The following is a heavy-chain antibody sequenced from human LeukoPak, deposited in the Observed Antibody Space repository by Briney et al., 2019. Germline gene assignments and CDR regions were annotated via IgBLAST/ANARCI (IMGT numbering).Heavy chain of an antibody. CDR3: AELGITMIGGV. D-gene: IGHD3-10*02. V-gene: IGHV3-23*01. CDR2: ISGSGGST. Sequence: GGSLRLSCAASGFTFTSYAMSWVRQAPGKGLEWVSAISGSGGSTYYADSVKGRFTISRDNAKNSLYLQMNSLRAEDTAVYYCAELGITMIGGVWGKGTTVTISS. CDR1: GFTFTSYA. J-gene: IGHJ6*04.